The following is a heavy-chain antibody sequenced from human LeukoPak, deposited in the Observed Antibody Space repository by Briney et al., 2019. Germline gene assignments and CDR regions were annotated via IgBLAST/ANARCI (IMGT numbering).Heavy chain of an antibody. V-gene: IGHV5-51*01. J-gene: IGHJ4*02. CDR1: GYSFTRYW. D-gene: IGHD1-26*01. CDR2: IYPGDSDT. CDR3: ARLRSGSYFDY. Sequence: GESLKISCKGSGYSFTRYWIGWVRQTPGKGLEWMGLIYPGDSDTRYSPSFQGQVTTSADKSISTAYLQWSSLKASDTAMYYCARLRSGSYFDYWGQGTLVTVSS.